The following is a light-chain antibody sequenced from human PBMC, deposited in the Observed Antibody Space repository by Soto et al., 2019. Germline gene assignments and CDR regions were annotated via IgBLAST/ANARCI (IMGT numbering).Light chain of an antibody. CDR2: EVN. CDR3: ISYAGSSNV. Sequence: QSALTQPPSASGSPGQSVAISCTGTSSDVGGYNYVSWYQQHPGKAPKLMIYEVNKRPSGVPDSFSGSKSGNTASLTVSGIQAEDEADYYCISYAGSSNVFGTGTKLTVL. CDR1: SSDVGGYNY. J-gene: IGLJ1*01. V-gene: IGLV2-8*01.